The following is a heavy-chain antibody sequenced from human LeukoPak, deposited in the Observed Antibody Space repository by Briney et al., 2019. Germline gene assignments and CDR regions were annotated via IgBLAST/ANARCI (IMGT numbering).Heavy chain of an antibody. Sequence: GASVKVSCKASGYTFTSYDINWVRQATGQGLEWMGWMNPNSGNTGYAQKFQGRVTMTRNTSISTAYMELSSLRSEDPAVYYCATETGIAAAVLDYWGQGTLVTVSS. CDR1: GYTFTSYD. D-gene: IGHD6-13*01. V-gene: IGHV1-8*01. J-gene: IGHJ4*02. CDR2: MNPNSGNT. CDR3: ATETGIAAAVLDY.